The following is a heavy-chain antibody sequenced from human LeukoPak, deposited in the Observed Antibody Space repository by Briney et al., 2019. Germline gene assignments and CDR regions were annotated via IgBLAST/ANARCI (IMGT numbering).Heavy chain of an antibody. J-gene: IGHJ4*02. D-gene: IGHD6-19*01. CDR2: INHSGST. V-gene: IGHV4-34*01. CDR1: GGSFSGYY. Sequence: PSETLSLTCAVYGGSFSGYYWSWIRQPPGKGLEWIGQINHSGSTNYNPSLKSRVTISVDTTKNQFSLKVSSVTAADTAVYYCARGLLSGIAVAGSDYFDYWGQGTLVTVSS. CDR3: ARGLLSGIAVAGSDYFDY.